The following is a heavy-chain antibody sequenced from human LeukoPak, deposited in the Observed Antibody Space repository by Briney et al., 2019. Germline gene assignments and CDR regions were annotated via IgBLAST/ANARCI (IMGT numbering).Heavy chain of an antibody. D-gene: IGHD3-10*01. J-gene: IGHJ4*02. CDR3: ARRRGSGSQSFDY. Sequence: SSETLSLTCTVSGGSISSSTYYWAWIRQPPGKGLEWIGTIYYTGSTYYNPSLKSRLTISVDTSKNQFSLKLSSVTAADTAVYYCARRRGSGSQSFDYWGQGTLVTAS. CDR2: IYYTGST. CDR1: GGSISSSTYY. V-gene: IGHV4-39*01.